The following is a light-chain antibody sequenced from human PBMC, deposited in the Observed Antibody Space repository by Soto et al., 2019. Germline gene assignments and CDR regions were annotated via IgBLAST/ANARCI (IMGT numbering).Light chain of an antibody. CDR2: GVT. CDR3: SSYTSYTTFWV. CDR1: DSDIGNYNY. V-gene: IGLV2-14*01. J-gene: IGLJ3*02. Sequence: QSVLTQPASVSGSPGQSITISCTGTDSDIGNYNYVSWYQQHPGKAPKLMIYGVTNRPSGVSDRFSGSKSGNAASLTISGLQAEDEADYYCSSYTSYTTFWVFGGGTKVTVL.